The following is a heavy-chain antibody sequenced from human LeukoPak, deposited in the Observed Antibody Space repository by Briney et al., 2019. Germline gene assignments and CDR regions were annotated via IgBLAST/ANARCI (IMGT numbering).Heavy chain of an antibody. CDR3: ARGVTGGWYGDFQH. Sequence: PSETLSLTCTVSGGSINTYFWSWIRQPPGKGLEWIGYIYYSGSTNYNPSLKSRVTTSVDTSKNQFSLKLSSVTAADTAVYYCARGVTGGWYGDFQHWGQGTLVTVSS. V-gene: IGHV4-59*01. CDR1: GGSINTYF. CDR2: IYYSGST. D-gene: IGHD6-19*01. J-gene: IGHJ1*01.